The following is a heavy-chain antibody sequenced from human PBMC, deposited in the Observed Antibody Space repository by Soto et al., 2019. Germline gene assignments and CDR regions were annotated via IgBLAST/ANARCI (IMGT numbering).Heavy chain of an antibody. CDR3: ARGVGYYDSSGYYRPGGMDV. CDR1: GYTFTGYA. V-gene: IGHV1-3*01. D-gene: IGHD3-22*01. CDR2: INAGNGNT. J-gene: IGHJ6*02. Sequence: GASVKVSCKASGYTFTGYAMHWVRQAPGQRLEWMGWINAGNGNTKYSQKFQGRVTMTADESTSTAYMELSSLRSEDTAVYYCARGVGYYDSSGYYRPGGMDVWGQGTTVTVSS.